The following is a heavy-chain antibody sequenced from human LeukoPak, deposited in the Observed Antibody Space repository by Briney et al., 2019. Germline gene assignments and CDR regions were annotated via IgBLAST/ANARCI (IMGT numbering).Heavy chain of an antibody. D-gene: IGHD2-21*01. J-gene: IGHJ4*02. CDR1: GGSVSSGSYY. CDR2: IYYSGST. Sequence: SETLSLTCTVSGGSVSSGSYYWSWIRQPPGKGLEWIGYIYYSGSTNYNPSLKSRVTISVDTSKNQFSLKMTSVTAADTAVYYCVRHPWRMGSRDCNFDDWGQGTLVTVSS. V-gene: IGHV4-61*01. CDR3: VRHPWRMGSRDCNFDD.